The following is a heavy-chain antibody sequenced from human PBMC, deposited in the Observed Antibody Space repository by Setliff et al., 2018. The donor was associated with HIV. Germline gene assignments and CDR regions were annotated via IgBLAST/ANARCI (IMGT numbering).Heavy chain of an antibody. V-gene: IGHV4-31*03. CDR2: VYYTGTS. Sequence: PSETLSLTCTVSGVSVSSGGYYWSWIRQHPGKGLEWIGYVYYTGTSYFNPSLKSRITISVDTSKNHFSLKLGFVTAADTAVYYCARGESTTWDLAEYFQHWGHGTLFTVSS. CDR1: GVSVSSGGYY. CDR3: ARGESTTWDLAEYFQH. D-gene: IGHD2-2*01. J-gene: IGHJ1*01.